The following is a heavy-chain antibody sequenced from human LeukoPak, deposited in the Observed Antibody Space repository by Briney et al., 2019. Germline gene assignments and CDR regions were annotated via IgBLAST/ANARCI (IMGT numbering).Heavy chain of an antibody. D-gene: IGHD2-2*01. CDR3: ARVLRDCGSTSCYGTYYFDY. CDR1: GYSFTTYW. CDR2: IYPGDSDT. J-gene: IGHJ4*02. V-gene: IGHV5-51*01. Sequence: GESLKISCKGSGYSFTTYWIGWVRQMPGKGLEWMGIIYPGDSDTRYSPSFQGQVTISADKSITTAFLQWSSLKASDTAMYFCARVLRDCGSTSCYGTYYFDYWGQGTLVTVSS.